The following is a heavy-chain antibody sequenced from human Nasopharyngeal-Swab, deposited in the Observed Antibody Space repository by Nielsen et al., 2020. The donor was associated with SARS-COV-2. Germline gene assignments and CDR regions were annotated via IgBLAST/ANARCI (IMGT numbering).Heavy chain of an antibody. D-gene: IGHD6-19*01. Sequence: SETLSLTCTVSGGSISSSSYYWGWIRQPPGKGLEWIGSIYYSGSTYYNPSLKSRVTISVDTSKNQFSLKLSSVTAADTALYYCARDPRLQHSSGWPLRTSYYYGMDVWGQGTTVTVSS. CDR2: IYYSGST. CDR3: ARDPRLQHSSGWPLRTSYYYGMDV. J-gene: IGHJ6*02. CDR1: GGSISSSSYY. V-gene: IGHV4-39*02.